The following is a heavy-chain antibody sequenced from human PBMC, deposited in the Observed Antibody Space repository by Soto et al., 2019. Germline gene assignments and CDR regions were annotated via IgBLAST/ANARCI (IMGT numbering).Heavy chain of an antibody. V-gene: IGHV4-59*01. CDR3: ASNYGDYPYYYYYGMDV. CDR2: IYYSGST. D-gene: IGHD4-17*01. J-gene: IGHJ6*02. Sequence: SETLSLTCTFSGDSISNYYWSWIRQPPGKGLEWIGYIYYSGSTNYNPSLKSRVTISVDTSKNQFSLKLSSVTAADTAVYYCASNYGDYPYYYYYGMDVWGQGTTVTVSS. CDR1: GDSISNYY.